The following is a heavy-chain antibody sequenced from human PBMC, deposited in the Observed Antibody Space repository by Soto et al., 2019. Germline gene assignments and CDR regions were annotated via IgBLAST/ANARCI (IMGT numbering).Heavy chain of an antibody. J-gene: IGHJ3*02. CDR3: ARGTTMVRGVIIIAFDI. CDR2: MNPNSGNT. CDR1: GYTFTSYD. V-gene: IGHV1-8*01. D-gene: IGHD3-10*01. Sequence: ASVKVSCKASGYTFTSYDINWVRQATGQGLEWMGWMNPNSGNTGYAQKFQGRVTMTRNTSISTAYMELSSLRSEDTAVYYCARGTTMVRGVIIIAFDIWGQGTMVTVSS.